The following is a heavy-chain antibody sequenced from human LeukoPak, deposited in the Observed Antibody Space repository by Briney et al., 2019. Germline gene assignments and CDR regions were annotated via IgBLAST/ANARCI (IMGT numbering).Heavy chain of an antibody. V-gene: IGHV1-8*01. D-gene: IGHD3-22*01. CDR3: ARADSSGYYYYYYMDV. Sequence: ASVKVSCKASGYTFTSYDINWVRQATGQGLEWMGWMNPNSGNTGYAQKFQGRVTMTRNTSISTAYMELSSLRSEDTAVYYCARADSSGYYYYYYMDVWGKGTTVTVSS. J-gene: IGHJ6*03. CDR1: GYTFTSYD. CDR2: MNPNSGNT.